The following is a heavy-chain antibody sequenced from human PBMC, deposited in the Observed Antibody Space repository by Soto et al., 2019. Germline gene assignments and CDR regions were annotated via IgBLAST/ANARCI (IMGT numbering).Heavy chain of an antibody. CDR2: IWYDGSNK. J-gene: IGHJ4*02. V-gene: IGHV3-33*01. D-gene: IGHD2-15*01. Sequence: PGGSLRLSCAASGFTFSSYGMHWVRQAPGKGLEWVAVIWYDGSNKYYADSVKGRFTISRDNSKNTLYLQMNSLRAEDTAVYYCARSHHLVVLPAELDYWGQGTLVTVST. CDR3: ARSHHLVVLPAELDY. CDR1: GFTFSSYG.